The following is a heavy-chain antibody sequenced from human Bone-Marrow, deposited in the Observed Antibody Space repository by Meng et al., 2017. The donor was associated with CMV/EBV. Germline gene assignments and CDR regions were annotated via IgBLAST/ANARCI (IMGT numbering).Heavy chain of an antibody. D-gene: IGHD6-13*01. V-gene: IGHV1-69*10. CDR3: ARVNVGSSWPYYYYYGMDV. Sequence: SVKVSCKASGGTFSSYAISWVRQAPGQGLEWMGGIIPILGIANYAQKFQGRVTMTTDTSTSTAYMELRSLRSEDTAVYYCARVNVGSSWPYYYYYGMDVWGQGTTVTVSS. J-gene: IGHJ6*02. CDR2: IIPILGIA. CDR1: GGTFSSYA.